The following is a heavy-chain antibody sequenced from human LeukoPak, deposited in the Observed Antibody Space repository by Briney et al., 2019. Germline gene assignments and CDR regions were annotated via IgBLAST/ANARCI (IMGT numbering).Heavy chain of an antibody. CDR2: INPNSGGT. CDR3: CGYSYGFGADY. Sequence: ASVKVSCKASGYTFTGYYMHWVRQAPGQALEWMGWINPNSGGTNYAQKFQGRVTMTRDTSISTAYMELSRLRSDDTAVYYCCGYSYGFGADYWGQGTLVTVSS. J-gene: IGHJ4*02. V-gene: IGHV1-2*02. D-gene: IGHD5-18*01. CDR1: GYTFTGYY.